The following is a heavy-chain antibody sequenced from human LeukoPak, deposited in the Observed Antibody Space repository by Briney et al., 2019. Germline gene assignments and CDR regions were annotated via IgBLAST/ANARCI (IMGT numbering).Heavy chain of an antibody. CDR1: GYTFTGYY. Sequence: ASVKVSCKAPGYTFTGYYMHWVRQAPGQGLEWMGWINPNSGGTNYAQKFQGWVTMTRDTSISTAYMELSRLRSDDTAVYYCARDYYDSSGYFYYYYGMDVWGQGTTVTVSS. V-gene: IGHV1-2*04. D-gene: IGHD3-22*01. J-gene: IGHJ6*02. CDR2: INPNSGGT. CDR3: ARDYYDSSGYFYYYYGMDV.